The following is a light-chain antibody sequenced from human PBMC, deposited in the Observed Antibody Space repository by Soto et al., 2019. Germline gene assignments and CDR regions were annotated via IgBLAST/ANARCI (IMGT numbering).Light chain of an antibody. CDR1: SSDFGGYNY. Sequence: QSVLTQPASASGSPGQSITISCTGTSSDFGGYNYVSWYQQHPGKAPKLMIYDVSNRPSGVSNRFSGSKSGNTASLTISGLQAEDEAEYYCSSYTSSSTPYVFGTGTKVTVL. V-gene: IGLV2-14*01. CDR2: DVS. CDR3: SSYTSSSTPYV. J-gene: IGLJ1*01.